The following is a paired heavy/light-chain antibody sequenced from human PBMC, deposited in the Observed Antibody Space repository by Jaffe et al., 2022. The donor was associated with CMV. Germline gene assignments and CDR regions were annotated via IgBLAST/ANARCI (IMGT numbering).Heavy chain of an antibody. J-gene: IGHJ6*02. CDR1: GFTFSDFY. Sequence: QVKLVESGGGLVKPGGSLRLSCAASGFTFSDFYMSWIRQAPGKGLEWLSYISSTDSAIYYADSVKGRFVISRDNAKNSLYLQINSLKAEDTAVYYCARDAFGIDVWGQGTTVTVSS. D-gene: IGHD3-16*01. CDR3: ARDAFGIDV. V-gene: IGHV3-11*01. CDR2: ISSTDSAI.
Light chain of an antibody. Sequence: EIVLTQSPDFQSVTPKEKVTITCRASQSISSSLHWYQQKPDQSPKLLIKYASQSISGVPSRFSGSGSGTDFTLTINSLEAEDAATYYCHQSSSLPLTFGGGTKVEIK. J-gene: IGKJ4*01. V-gene: IGKV6-21*02. CDR3: HQSSSLPLT. CDR1: QSISSS. CDR2: YAS.